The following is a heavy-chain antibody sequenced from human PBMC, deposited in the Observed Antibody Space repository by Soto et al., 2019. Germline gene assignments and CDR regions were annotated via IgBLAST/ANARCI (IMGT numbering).Heavy chain of an antibody. CDR2: IYYSGSI. CDR3: ARDRSVAGSDY. D-gene: IGHD2-15*01. J-gene: IGHJ4*02. Sequence: QVQLQESGRGLLKPSETLSLTWTVSGGSVTSGSYYCSWIRQPPGKGLVWIRYIYYSGSINYNPSLKPRVTISVHTSKNQFSLKLSSVTAADTAVYYCARDRSVAGSDYWGQGTLVTVSS. CDR1: GGSVTSGSYY. V-gene: IGHV4-61*01.